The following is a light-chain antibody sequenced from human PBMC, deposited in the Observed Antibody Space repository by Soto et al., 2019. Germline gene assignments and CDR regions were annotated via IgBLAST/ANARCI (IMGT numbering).Light chain of an antibody. Sequence: DIQMTQSPSTLSASVGDRVTITCRASQSLGIWLDWHQQKPGKAPILLIYDASTLKSGVPSRFSGSGSGTKFTLTISSLQPDDFATYYCQEYNTYSGTLGQGTKVEVK. J-gene: IGKJ1*01. CDR3: QEYNTYSGT. V-gene: IGKV1-5*01. CDR2: DAS. CDR1: QSLGIW.